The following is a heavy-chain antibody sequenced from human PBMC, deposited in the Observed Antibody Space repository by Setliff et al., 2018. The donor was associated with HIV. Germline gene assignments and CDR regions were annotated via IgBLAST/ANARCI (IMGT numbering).Heavy chain of an antibody. D-gene: IGHD1-26*01. Sequence: LRLSCAASGFTFTNYAMHWVRQAPGKGLEWVAVLSYDGNHYYYADSVKGRFSISRDNSKNTLFLQMNNLRPEDTAVYYCAKDFATVVGAMEYYFDYWGQGTLVTVS. J-gene: IGHJ4*02. CDR1: GFTFTNYA. CDR3: AKDFATVVGAMEYYFDY. CDR2: LSYDGNHY. V-gene: IGHV3-30*14.